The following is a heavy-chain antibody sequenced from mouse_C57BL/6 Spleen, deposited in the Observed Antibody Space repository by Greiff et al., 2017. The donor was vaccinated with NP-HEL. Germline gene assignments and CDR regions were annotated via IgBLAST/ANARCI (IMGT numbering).Heavy chain of an antibody. Sequence: QVQLKESGPGLVAPSQSLSITCTVSGFSLTSYAISWVRQPPGKGLEWLGVIWTGGGTNYNSALKSRLSISKDNSKSQVFLKMNSLQTDDTARYYCARGDYYGSSYVPGLAMDYWGQGTSVTVSS. CDR3: ARGDYYGSSYVPGLAMDY. CDR1: GFSLTSYA. D-gene: IGHD1-1*01. J-gene: IGHJ4*01. CDR2: IWTGGGT. V-gene: IGHV2-9-1*01.